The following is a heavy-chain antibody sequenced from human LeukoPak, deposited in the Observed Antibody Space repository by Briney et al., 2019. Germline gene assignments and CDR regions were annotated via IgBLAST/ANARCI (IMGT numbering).Heavy chain of an antibody. V-gene: IGHV1-46*01. D-gene: IGHD3-10*01. CDR3: ARDSYGSGSDLGY. CDR1: GYTFTTYY. CDR2: INPNGGST. Sequence: ASVKVSCKASGYTFTTYYIHWVRQAPGQGLEWMGIINPNGGSTTYAQKFQGRVTMTSDMSTSTVYMELSSLRSEDTAVFYCARDSYGSGSDLGYWGQGTLVTVSS. J-gene: IGHJ4*02.